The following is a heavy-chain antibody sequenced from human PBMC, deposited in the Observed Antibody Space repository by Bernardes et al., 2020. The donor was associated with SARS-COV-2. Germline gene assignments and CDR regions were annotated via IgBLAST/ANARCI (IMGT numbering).Heavy chain of an antibody. V-gene: IGHV4-59*01. CDR3: ARDSPGAVPLDV. CDR1: GGSICSYA. D-gene: IGHD3-10*01. Sequence: SECLSLTCTVTGGSICSYAWDCTRQPPGGGLEWIVLAYSTGNTYYNPFLKSPGTISVNTPKNQVSLRLTSVTVADTAVYYCARDSPGAVPLDVWGRGTTVTVAS. J-gene: IGHJ6*02. CDR2: AYSTGNT.